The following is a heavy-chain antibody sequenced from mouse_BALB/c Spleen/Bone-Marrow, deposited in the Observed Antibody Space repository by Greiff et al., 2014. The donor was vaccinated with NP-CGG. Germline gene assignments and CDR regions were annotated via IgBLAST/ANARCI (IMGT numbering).Heavy chain of an antibody. Sequence: VQLEESGPGLVAPSQSLSITCTVSGFSLTSYGVHWVRQPQGKGLEWLGIIWAGGNTNYNSALMSRLSISKDNSKSQVFLKMNSLQTDDTAMYYCARELGAWFAYWGQGTLVTVSA. CDR3: ARELGAWFAY. J-gene: IGHJ3*01. CDR1: GFSLTSYG. V-gene: IGHV2-9*02. D-gene: IGHD4-1*01. CDR2: IWAGGNT.